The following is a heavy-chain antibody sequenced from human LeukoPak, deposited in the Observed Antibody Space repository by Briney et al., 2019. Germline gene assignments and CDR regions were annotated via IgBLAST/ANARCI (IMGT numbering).Heavy chain of an antibody. CDR1: GGTFSSYA. D-gene: IGHD3-22*01. Sequence: ASVKVSCKASGGTFSSYAISWVRQAPGQGLEWMGGIIPIFGTANYAQKFQGRVTITADESTSTAYMELSSLRSEDTAVYYCARELQAVMTTDAFDIWGQGTMVTVSS. CDR3: ARELQAVMTTDAFDI. CDR2: IIPIFGTA. J-gene: IGHJ3*02. V-gene: IGHV1-69*13.